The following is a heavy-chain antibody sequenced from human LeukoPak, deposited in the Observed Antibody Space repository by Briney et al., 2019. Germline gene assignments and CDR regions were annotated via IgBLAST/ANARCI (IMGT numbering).Heavy chain of an antibody. V-gene: IGHV1-18*01. D-gene: IGHD1-26*01. Sequence: VASVEVSCKASGYNFTTYGISWVRQAPGQGLEWMGWISTYNGNTNYAQKLQGRVTMTTDTSTSTAYMELRSLRSDDTALYYCAREPAPIADTGSYSDWFDPWGQGTLVTVSS. CDR3: AREPAPIADTGSYSDWFDP. CDR1: GYNFTTYG. CDR2: ISTYNGNT. J-gene: IGHJ5*02.